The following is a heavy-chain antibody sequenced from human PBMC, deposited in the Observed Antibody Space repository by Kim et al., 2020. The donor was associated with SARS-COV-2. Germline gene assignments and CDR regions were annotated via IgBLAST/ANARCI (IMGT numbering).Heavy chain of an antibody. CDR2: INAGNGNT. CDR1: GYTFTSYA. Sequence: ASVKVSCKASGYTFTSYAMHWVRQAPGQRLEWMGWINAGNGNTKYSQKFQGRVTITRDTSASTAYMELSSLRSEDTAVYYCASPGGCSGGSCYHYYYYGMDVWGQGTTVTVSS. CDR3: ASPGGCSGGSCYHYYYYGMDV. J-gene: IGHJ6*02. V-gene: IGHV1-3*01. D-gene: IGHD2-15*01.